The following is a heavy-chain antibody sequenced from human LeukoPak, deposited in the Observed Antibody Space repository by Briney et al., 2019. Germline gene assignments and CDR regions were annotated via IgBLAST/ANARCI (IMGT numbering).Heavy chain of an antibody. Sequence: GESLKISCKGSGYSFNTYWIGWVRQMPGKGLECMGFIYPGDSKTRYSPSFQGQVTISADKSINTAYLQWSSLKASDSAMYYCARPPYYYDRSYWGQGTLVTVSS. V-gene: IGHV5-51*01. J-gene: IGHJ4*02. CDR2: IYPGDSKT. D-gene: IGHD3-22*01. CDR1: GYSFNTYW. CDR3: ARPPYYYDRSY.